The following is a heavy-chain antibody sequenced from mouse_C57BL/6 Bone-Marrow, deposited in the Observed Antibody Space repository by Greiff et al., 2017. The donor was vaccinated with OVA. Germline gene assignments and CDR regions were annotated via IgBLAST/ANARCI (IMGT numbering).Heavy chain of an antibody. V-gene: IGHV1-55*01. CDR1: GYTFTSYW. CDR3: AKKIYYDYDGGFDY. J-gene: IGHJ2*01. CDR2: IYPGSGST. D-gene: IGHD2-4*01. Sequence: VQLVESGAELVKPGASVKMSCKASGYTFTSYWITWVKQRPGQGLEWIGDIYPGSGSTNYNEKFKSKATLTVDTSSSTAYMQLSSLTSEDSAVYYCAKKIYYDYDGGFDYWGQGTTLTVSS.